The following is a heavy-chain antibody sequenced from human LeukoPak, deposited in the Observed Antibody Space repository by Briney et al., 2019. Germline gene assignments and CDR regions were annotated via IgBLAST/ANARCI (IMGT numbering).Heavy chain of an antibody. V-gene: IGHV3-23*01. CDR3: ARRPRDTSGYYLGAFHD. CDR2: IGASGADT. J-gene: IGHJ3*01. CDR1: GFTFTNYA. Sequence: GGSLRLSCAASGFTFTNYATTWVRQAPGKGLEWVSVIGASGADTYYSDSVKGRFTVSRDNSQNTLFLHMSSLRAEDTAVYFCARRPRDTSGYYLGAFHDWGQGTTVTVSS. D-gene: IGHD3-22*01.